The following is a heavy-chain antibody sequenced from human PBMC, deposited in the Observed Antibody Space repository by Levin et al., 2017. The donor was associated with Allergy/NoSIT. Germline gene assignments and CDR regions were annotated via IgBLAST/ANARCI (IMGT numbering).Heavy chain of an antibody. CDR2: IYYSGST. J-gene: IGHJ4*02. CDR1: GGSISSSSYY. CDR3: ARVGIIAWYYFDY. V-gene: IGHV4-39*07. Sequence: PSQTLSLTCTVSGGSISSSSYYWGWIRQPPGKGLEWIGSIYYSGSTYYNPSLKSRVTISVDTSKNQFSLKLSSVTAADTAVYYCARVGIIAWYYFDYWGQGTLVTVSS. D-gene: IGHD6-13*01.